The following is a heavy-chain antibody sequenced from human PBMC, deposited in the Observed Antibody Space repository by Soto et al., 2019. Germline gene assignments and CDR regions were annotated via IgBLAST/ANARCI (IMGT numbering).Heavy chain of an antibody. CDR3: AMVDNLVTPAPQVV. Sequence: QVQLGQSGDEVRKPGSSVKVSCKASGYIFGNYGIAWVRQAPGQGLGWMGWISPYSGNTHYASKVQGRLTMTRDTSTRTDYMDLGSLTPDDTAVYYCAMVDNLVTPAPQVVWGQVTTVTVSS. J-gene: IGHJ6*02. CDR2: ISPYSGNT. CDR1: GYIFGNYG. D-gene: IGHD3-16*02. V-gene: IGHV1-18*01.